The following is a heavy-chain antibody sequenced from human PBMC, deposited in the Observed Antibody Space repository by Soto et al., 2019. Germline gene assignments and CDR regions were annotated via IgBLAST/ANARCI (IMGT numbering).Heavy chain of an antibody. J-gene: IGHJ4*02. CDR2: IYYSGST. CDR3: ARVGFVLLPDY. CDR1: GGSISGNSYY. D-gene: IGHD3-10*01. V-gene: IGHV4-39*01. Sequence: SETLSLTCTVSGGSISGNSYYWAWIRQPPGKGLEWIGNIYYSGSTYYNPSLKSRVTISVDTSKNQFSLKLSSVTAADTAVYYCARVGFVLLPDYWGQGTLVTVSS.